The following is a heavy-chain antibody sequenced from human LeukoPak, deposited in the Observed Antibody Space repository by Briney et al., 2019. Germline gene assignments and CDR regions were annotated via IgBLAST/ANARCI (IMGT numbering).Heavy chain of an antibody. J-gene: IGHJ1*01. D-gene: IGHD5-12*01. V-gene: IGHV1-2*02. Sequence: ASVKVPCKASGYTFTGYYMHWVRQAPGQGLEWMGWINPNSGGTNYAQKFQGRVTMTRDTPISTAYMELSRLRSDDTAVYYCAREEQREYSGDEWGQGPLVSVSS. CDR3: AREEQREYSGDE. CDR2: INPNSGGT. CDR1: GYTFTGYY.